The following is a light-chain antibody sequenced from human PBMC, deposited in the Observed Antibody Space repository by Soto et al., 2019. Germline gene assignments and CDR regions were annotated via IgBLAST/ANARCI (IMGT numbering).Light chain of an antibody. CDR2: IAS. CDR3: QQSKSFPRT. CDR1: QDINSW. V-gene: IGKV1-12*01. Sequence: DIQMTQSPSSVSASVGDRVTITCRASQDINSWLTWYQQKPGKAPKVLIYIASRLQPGVPSRFSGRGSGTDFSLTISNLQPEDFATYFGQQSKSFPRTFGGGTKVEIK. J-gene: IGKJ4*01.